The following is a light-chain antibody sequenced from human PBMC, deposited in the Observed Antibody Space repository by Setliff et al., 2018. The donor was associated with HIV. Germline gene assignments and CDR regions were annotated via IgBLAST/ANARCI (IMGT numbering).Light chain of an antibody. CDR2: DVR. Sequence: QSALTQSASVSGTPGQSITISCTGTSGDVGAYNYASWYQQHPGKAPKLLIYDVRNRPSGVSNRFSGSKSGNTASLTISGLQPEDEADYYCGSYTSTNTRVFGTGTKVTVL. J-gene: IGLJ1*01. V-gene: IGLV2-14*03. CDR3: GSYTSTNTRV. CDR1: SGDVGAYNY.